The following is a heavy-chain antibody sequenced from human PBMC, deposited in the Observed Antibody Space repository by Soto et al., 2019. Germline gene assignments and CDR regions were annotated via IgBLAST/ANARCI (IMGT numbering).Heavy chain of an antibody. J-gene: IGHJ4*02. CDR1: GGSISSSNW. CDR3: ARDSLDGADFWSGYYTEGPPYYFDY. Sequence: SETLSLTCAVSGGSISSSNWWSWVRQPPGKGLEWIGEIYHSGSTNYNPSLKSRVTISVDKSKNQFSLKLSSVTAADTAVYYCARDSLDGADFWSGYYTEGPPYYFDYWGQGTLVTVSS. D-gene: IGHD3-3*01. V-gene: IGHV4-4*02. CDR2: IYHSGST.